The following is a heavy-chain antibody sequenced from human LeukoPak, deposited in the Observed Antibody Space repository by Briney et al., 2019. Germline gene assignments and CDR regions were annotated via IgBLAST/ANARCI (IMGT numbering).Heavy chain of an antibody. CDR3: AKMYSSSGSDYFDY. J-gene: IGHJ4*02. Sequence: GGSLRLSCAASGFTFSSYWMHWVRHAPGKGLVWVSRINSDGSSTSYADSVKGRFTISRDNAKNTLYLQMNSLRAEDTAVYYCAKMYSSSGSDYFDYWGQGTLVTVSS. CDR2: INSDGSST. V-gene: IGHV3-74*01. CDR1: GFTFSSYW. D-gene: IGHD6-19*01.